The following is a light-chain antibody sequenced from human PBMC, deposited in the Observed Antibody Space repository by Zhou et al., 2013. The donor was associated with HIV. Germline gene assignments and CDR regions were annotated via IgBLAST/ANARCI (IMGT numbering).Light chain of an antibody. CDR3: LHYLSYSEFT. CDR1: ESVNSF. J-gene: IGKJ3*01. CDR2: KAS. V-gene: IGKV1-5*03. Sequence: DIQMTQSPSTLSASVGDRVSFTCRASESVNSFLAWYQQRPGKGPKLLIYKASTLHSGVPSRFSASGFGTDFTLTINSLQPDDFATYYCLHYLSYSEFTFGPGTKVEIK.